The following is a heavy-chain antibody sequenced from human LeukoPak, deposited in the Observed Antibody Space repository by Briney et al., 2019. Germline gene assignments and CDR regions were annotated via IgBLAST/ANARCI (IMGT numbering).Heavy chain of an antibody. V-gene: IGHV4-39*01. D-gene: IGHD2-2*01. J-gene: IGHJ4*02. CDR3: ARGYVRGSSTSCLFDY. CDR2: IYYSGST. Sequence: SETLSLTCTVSGGSISSSSYYWGWIRQPPGKGLEWIGSIYYSGSTYYNPSLKSRVTISVDTSKNQFSLKLSSVTAADTAVYYCARGYVRGSSTSCLFDYWGQGTLVTVSS. CDR1: GGSISSSSYY.